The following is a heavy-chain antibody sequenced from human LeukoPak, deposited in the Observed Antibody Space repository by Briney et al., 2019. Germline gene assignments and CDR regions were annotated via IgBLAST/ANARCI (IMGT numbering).Heavy chain of an antibody. CDR3: ARGGSTVAYYMDV. D-gene: IGHD4-23*01. V-gene: IGHV3-7*03. CDR2: IKQDGSEK. J-gene: IGHJ6*03. Sequence: QPGGSLRLSCAASGFTFSSYWMSWVRRAPGKGLEWVANIKQDGSEKYYVDSVKGRFTISRDNAKNALSLQMNSLRAEDTALYYCARGGSTVAYYMDVWGKGTTVTAS. CDR1: GFTFSSYW.